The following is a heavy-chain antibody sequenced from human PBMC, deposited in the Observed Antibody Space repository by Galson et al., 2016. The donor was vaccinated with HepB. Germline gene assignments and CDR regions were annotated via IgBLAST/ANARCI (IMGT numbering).Heavy chain of an antibody. CDR3: AKDHTGSTVGWADGMDV. V-gene: IGHV3-23*01. CDR2: ITGTGGGT. D-gene: IGHD4-23*01. J-gene: IGHJ6*02. Sequence: SLRLSCAASGFTFSAFAMSWVRQAPGKGLEWISGITGTGGGTYYADSVKGRFTITRDTPKNTLFLQLSSLRLEDTAVYYCAKDHTGSTVGWADGMDVWGQGTTVTVSS. CDR1: GFTFSAFA.